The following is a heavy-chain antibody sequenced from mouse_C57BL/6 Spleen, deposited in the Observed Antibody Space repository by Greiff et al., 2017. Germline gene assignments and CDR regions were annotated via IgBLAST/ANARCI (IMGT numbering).Heavy chain of an antibody. CDR2: ISYSGST. CDR3: TRSATGVARNWYFDG. CDR1: GYSITSDY. J-gene: IGHJ1*03. D-gene: IGHD1-1*01. V-gene: IGHV3-8*01. Sequence: VQLKESGPGLAKPSQTLSLTCSVTGYSITSDYWNWIRKFPGNKLEYMGYISYSGSTYYNPSLKSRISIPRDPSKNQYYLQLNSVTTEDTATYYCTRSATGVARNWYFDGWGTGTTVTVSS.